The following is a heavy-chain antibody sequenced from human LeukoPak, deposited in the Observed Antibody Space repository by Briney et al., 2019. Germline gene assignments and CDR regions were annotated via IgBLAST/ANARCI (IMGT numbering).Heavy chain of an antibody. CDR1: GFTFSSYS. CDR2: ISSSSSYI. Sequence: GRSLRLSCAASGFTFSSYSMNWVRQAPGKGLEWVSSISSSSSYIYYADSVKGRFTISRDNAKNSLYLQMNSLRAEDTAVYYCARPGGDSSGYYDGYWGQGTLVTVSS. J-gene: IGHJ4*02. D-gene: IGHD3-22*01. CDR3: ARPGGDSSGYYDGY. V-gene: IGHV3-21*01.